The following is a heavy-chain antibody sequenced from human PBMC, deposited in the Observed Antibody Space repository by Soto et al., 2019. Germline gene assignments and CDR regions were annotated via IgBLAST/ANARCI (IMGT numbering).Heavy chain of an antibody. CDR1: GYIFSKYW. V-gene: IGHV5-51*01. J-gene: IGHJ4*02. CDR3: VVYSSSSGRHFDY. CDR2: IYPGDSDT. D-gene: IGHD6-6*01. Sequence: GESLKISCKSSGYIFSKYWIGWVCQMPGKGLEGMGIIYPGDSDTRYSPSFQGQVTISADKSITTAYLQWRSLKASDTAMYYCVVYSSSSGRHFDYWGQGTLVTVSS.